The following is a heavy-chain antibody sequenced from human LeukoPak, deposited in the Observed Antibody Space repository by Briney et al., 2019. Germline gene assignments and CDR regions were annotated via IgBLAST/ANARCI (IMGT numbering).Heavy chain of an antibody. D-gene: IGHD3-16*01. V-gene: IGHV5-51*01. CDR1: SYNFRNYW. Sequence: GESLKISCKASSYNFRNYWIGWVRQLPGQGLEWMAIINPGGSHTLYMPSFQGQVTISVDESTSSVYLQWSTLKASDTAMYYCARRNFYDVWFDPWGQGTLVTVSS. CDR2: INPGGSHT. CDR3: ARRNFYDVWFDP. J-gene: IGHJ5*02.